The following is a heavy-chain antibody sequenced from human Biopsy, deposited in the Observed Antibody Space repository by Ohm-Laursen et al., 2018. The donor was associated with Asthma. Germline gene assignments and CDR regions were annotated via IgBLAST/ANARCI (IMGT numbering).Heavy chain of an antibody. CDR1: GGSVSTGSYY. CDR3: ARGPNYHGSGRAPIGMDV. J-gene: IGHJ6*02. V-gene: IGHV4-61*01. D-gene: IGHD3-10*01. Sequence: SDTLSLTCTVSGGSVSTGSYYWSWIRQPPGKGLEWLGYIYYTGSDNYNPSLKSRVTISVDPPKNQFSLRLNSVTAADTAVYYCARGPNYHGSGRAPIGMDVWGQGTTVTVSS. CDR2: IYYTGSD.